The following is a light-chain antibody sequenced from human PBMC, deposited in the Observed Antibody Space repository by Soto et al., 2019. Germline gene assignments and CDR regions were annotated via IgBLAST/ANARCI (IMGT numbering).Light chain of an antibody. CDR2: DDS. CDR1: NIGSKS. CDR3: QVWDGSSDHEEWV. J-gene: IGLJ3*02. Sequence: SYELTQPPSLSLAPGQTATITCGGNNIGSKSVHWYQHKPGQAPVLVVYDDSDRPSGIPERFSGSNSGSTAALTISRVEAGDEADYYCQVWDGSSDHEEWVFGGGTKLTVL. V-gene: IGLV3-21*02.